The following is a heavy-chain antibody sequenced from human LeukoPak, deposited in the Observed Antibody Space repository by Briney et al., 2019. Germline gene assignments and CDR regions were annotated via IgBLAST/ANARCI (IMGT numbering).Heavy chain of an antibody. V-gene: IGHV3-30*18. J-gene: IGHJ4*02. CDR3: AKVREGYDILTGYFDY. D-gene: IGHD3-9*01. Sequence: GGSLRLSCAASGFTFSGYGMHRVRQAPGKGLEWVAVISYDGSNKYYADSVKGRFTISRDNSKNTLYLQMNSLRAEDTAVYYCAKVREGYDILTGYFDYWGQGTLVTVSS. CDR2: ISYDGSNK. CDR1: GFTFSGYG.